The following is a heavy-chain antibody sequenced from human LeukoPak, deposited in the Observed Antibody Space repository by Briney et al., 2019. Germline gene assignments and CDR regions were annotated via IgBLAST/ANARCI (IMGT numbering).Heavy chain of an antibody. CDR2: IWYDGSNK. CDR3: ATSTDGYYYYYYYMGV. J-gene: IGHJ6*03. CDR1: GFTFSSYG. D-gene: IGHD5-24*01. V-gene: IGHV3-30*19. Sequence: GRSLRLSCAASGFTFSSYGMHWVRQAPGKGLEWVAVIWYDGSNKYYADSVKGRFTISRDNSKNTLYLQMSSLRAEDTAVYYCATSTDGYYYYYYYMGVWGKGTTVTVSS.